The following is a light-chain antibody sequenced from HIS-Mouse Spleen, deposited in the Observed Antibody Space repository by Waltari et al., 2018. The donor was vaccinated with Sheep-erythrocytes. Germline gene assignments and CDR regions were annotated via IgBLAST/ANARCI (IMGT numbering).Light chain of an antibody. J-gene: IGLJ2*01. CDR3: QAWDSSTAWNVV. Sequence: SYELTQPPSVSVSPGQTASITCPGDKLGDKYACWYQQKPGQSPVLVIYQDSKRPSGNPERFSGSNSGNTATLTISGTQAMDEADYYCQAWDSSTAWNVVFGGGTKLTVL. CDR1: KLGDKY. CDR2: QDS. V-gene: IGLV3-1*01.